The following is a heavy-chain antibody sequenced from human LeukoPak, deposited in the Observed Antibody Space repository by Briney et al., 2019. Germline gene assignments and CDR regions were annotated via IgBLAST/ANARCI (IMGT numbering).Heavy chain of an antibody. V-gene: IGHV3-23*01. CDR1: GFTFSRYA. Sequence: GGSLRLSCAASGFTFSRYAMSWVRQAPGKGLEWVSAISGSGGSTYYADSVKGRFTISRDNSKNTLYLQMNSLRAEDTAVYYCATAADYYYYMDVWGKGTTVTVSS. J-gene: IGHJ6*03. CDR2: ISGSGGST. CDR3: ATAADYYYYMDV.